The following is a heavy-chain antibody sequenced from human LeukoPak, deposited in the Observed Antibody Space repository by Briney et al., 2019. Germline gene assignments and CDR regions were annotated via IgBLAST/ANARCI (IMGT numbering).Heavy chain of an antibody. CDR2: ISGSGGST. J-gene: IGHJ4*02. CDR1: GFTFSSYA. Sequence: GGSLRLSCAASGFTFSSYAMSWVRQAPGKGLEWVSAISGSGGSTYYADSVKGRFTISRDNSKNTLYLQMNSLRAEDTAAYYCAKESYDSSGYPLDHWGQGTLVTVSS. V-gene: IGHV3-23*01. D-gene: IGHD3-22*01. CDR3: AKESYDSSGYPLDH.